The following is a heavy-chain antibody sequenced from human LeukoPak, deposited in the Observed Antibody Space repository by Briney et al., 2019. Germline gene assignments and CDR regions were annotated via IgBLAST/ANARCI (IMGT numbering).Heavy chain of an antibody. CDR3: ARLNTYYYGSGRYAYGMDV. V-gene: IGHV4-59*08. CDR1: GGSISSYY. Sequence: SETLSLTCTVSGGSISSYYWSWIRQPPGKGLEWIGYIYYSGSTNYNPSLKSRVTISVDTSKNQFSLKLSSVTAADTAVYYCARLNTYYYGSGRYAYGMDVWGQGTTVTVSS. D-gene: IGHD3-10*01. J-gene: IGHJ6*02. CDR2: IYYSGST.